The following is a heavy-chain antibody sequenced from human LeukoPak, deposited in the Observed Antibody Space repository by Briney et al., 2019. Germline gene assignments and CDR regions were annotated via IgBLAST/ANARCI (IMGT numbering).Heavy chain of an antibody. CDR2: INPNSGGT. J-gene: IGHJ4*02. CDR3: ARDGGNSYAPDY. CDR1: GYTFTGYY. Sequence: ASVKVCCKASGYTFTGYYMHWVRQAPGQGLEWMGWINPNSGGTNYAQKFQGRVTMTRDTSISTAYMELSRLRSDDTAVYYCARDGGNSYAPDYWGQGTLVTDSS. V-gene: IGHV1-2*02. D-gene: IGHD5-18*01.